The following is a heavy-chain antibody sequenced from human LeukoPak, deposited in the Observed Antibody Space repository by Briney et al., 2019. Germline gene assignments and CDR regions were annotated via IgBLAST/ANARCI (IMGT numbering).Heavy chain of an antibody. CDR2: ISSSSSYI. CDR3: ARDYGDYGHHDY. CDR1: GFTFSSYS. V-gene: IGHV3-21*01. J-gene: IGHJ4*02. D-gene: IGHD4-17*01. Sequence: GGSLRLSCAASGFTFSSYSMNWVRQAPGKGLEWVSSISSSSSYIYYADSVKGRFTISRDNAKNSLYLQVNSLRAEDTAVYYCARDYGDYGHHDYWGQGTLVTVSS.